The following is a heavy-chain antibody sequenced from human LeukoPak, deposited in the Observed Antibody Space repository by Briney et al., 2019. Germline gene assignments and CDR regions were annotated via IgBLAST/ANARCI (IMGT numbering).Heavy chain of an antibody. V-gene: IGHV4-59*12. D-gene: IGHD3-22*01. J-gene: IGHJ4*02. CDR2: IYYSGST. CDR1: GGSISSYY. Sequence: SETLSLTCTVSGGSISSYYWSCIRQPPGKGLEWIGYIYYSGSTNYNPSLKSRVTISVDTSKNQFSLKLSSVTAADTAVYYCASVYYYDSSGVFDYWGQGTLVTVSS. CDR3: ASVYYYDSSGVFDY.